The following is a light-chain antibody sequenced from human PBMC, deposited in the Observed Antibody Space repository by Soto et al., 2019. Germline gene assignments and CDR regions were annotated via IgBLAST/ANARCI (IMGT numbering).Light chain of an antibody. V-gene: IGLV2-14*01. J-gene: IGLJ3*02. CDR3: SSYTSSSTHWV. CDR1: SSDVGGYNY. CDR2: EVS. Sequence: QSALTQPASVSGSPGQSITISCTGTSSDVGGYNYVSWYQQHPGKAPKLMIYEVSNRPSGVSNRFSGSKSGNTASLTISGLQAEDEADYSCSSYTSSSTHWVFGGGTKLTFL.